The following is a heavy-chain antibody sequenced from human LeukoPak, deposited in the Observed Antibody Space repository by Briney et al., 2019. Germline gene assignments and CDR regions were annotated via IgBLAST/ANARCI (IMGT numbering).Heavy chain of an antibody. V-gene: IGHV1-3*01. CDR3: ARDRVFGSGLPAYYYGMDV. Sequence: ASVKVSCKASGYTFTSYGISWVRQAPGQGLEWMGWINAGNGVTKSSQKFQDRVTITRDTSASTAYMELSSLRSEDTAVYYCARDRVFGSGLPAYYYGMDVWGQGTTVTVSS. D-gene: IGHD6-19*01. CDR2: INAGNGVT. J-gene: IGHJ6*02. CDR1: GYTFTSYG.